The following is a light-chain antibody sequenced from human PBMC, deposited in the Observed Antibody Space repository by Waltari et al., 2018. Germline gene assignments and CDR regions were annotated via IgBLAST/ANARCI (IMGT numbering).Light chain of an antibody. Sequence: EVVMTQSPATLSVSPGERASLSCRASQSIATTLAWYQQKPGQSPRLLVYDASTRAPPIPARFRGRGSGTEFTLTISSLQSEDSAVYYCQQYNRWPPITFGQGTRLEIK. CDR3: QQYNRWPPIT. CDR2: DAS. J-gene: IGKJ5*01. V-gene: IGKV3-15*01. CDR1: QSIATT.